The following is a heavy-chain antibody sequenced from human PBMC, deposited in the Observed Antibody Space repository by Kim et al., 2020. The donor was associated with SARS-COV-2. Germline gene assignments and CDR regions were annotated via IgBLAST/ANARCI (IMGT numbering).Heavy chain of an antibody. V-gene: IGHV3-30*18. D-gene: IGHD2-2*02. CDR3: AKGWDIVVVPAAIKNDAFDI. CDR1: GFTFSSYG. Sequence: GGSLRLSCAASGFTFSSYGMHWVRQAPGKGLEWVAVISYDGSNKYYADSVRGRFTISRDNSKNTLYLQMNSLRAEDTAVYYCAKGWDIVVVPAAIKNDAFDIWGQGTMVTVSS. CDR2: ISYDGSNK. J-gene: IGHJ3*02.